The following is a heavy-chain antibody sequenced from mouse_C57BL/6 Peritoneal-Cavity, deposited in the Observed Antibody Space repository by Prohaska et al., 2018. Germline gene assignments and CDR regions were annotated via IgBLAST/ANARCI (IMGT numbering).Heavy chain of an antibody. J-gene: IGHJ1*03. CDR3: ARWIGGNFYWYFDV. Sequence: HGKSLEWSGDINTNNGGTSYNQKFKGKATLTVDKSSSTAYMELRSLTSEDSAVYYCARWIGGNFYWYFDVWGTGTTVTVSS. CDR2: INTNNGGT. V-gene: IGHV1-26*01. D-gene: IGHD2-1*01.